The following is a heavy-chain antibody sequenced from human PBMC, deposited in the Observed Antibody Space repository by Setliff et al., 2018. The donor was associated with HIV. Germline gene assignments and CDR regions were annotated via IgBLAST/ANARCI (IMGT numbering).Heavy chain of an antibody. Sequence: GSLRLSCAASGFTFSGYEMNWIRQPAGNGLEWIGHIYASGSTNYNPSLKSRVTMSVDTSKNQFSLKLNSLIAADTAVYFCARGGPDYYDYPYFDSWGQGTLVTVSS. D-gene: IGHD3-22*01. J-gene: IGHJ4*02. V-gene: IGHV4-59*10. CDR1: GFTFSGYE. CDR2: IYASGST. CDR3: ARGGPDYYDYPYFDS.